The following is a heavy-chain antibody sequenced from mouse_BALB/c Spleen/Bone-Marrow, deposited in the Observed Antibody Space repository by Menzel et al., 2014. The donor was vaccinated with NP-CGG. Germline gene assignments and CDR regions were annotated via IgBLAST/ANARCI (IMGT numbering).Heavy chain of an antibody. Sequence: VQLQQSGAELVKPGASVKLSCTASGFNIKDTYXHWVXQRPXXGXEWIXXIDXANGNTKYDPKFQGKATITADTSSNTAYLQLSSLTSEDTAVYYCASYYCGSAWFAYWGQGTLVTVSA. J-gene: IGHJ3*01. D-gene: IGHD1-1*01. CDR1: GFNIKDTY. CDR2: IDXANGNT. CDR3: ASYYCGSAWFAY. V-gene: IGHV14-3*02.